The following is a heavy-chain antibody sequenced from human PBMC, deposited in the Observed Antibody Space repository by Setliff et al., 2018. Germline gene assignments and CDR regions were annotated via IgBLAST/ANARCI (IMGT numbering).Heavy chain of an antibody. D-gene: IGHD1-1*01. V-gene: IGHV4-61*01. CDR2: ISYSGIT. J-gene: IGHJ1*01. CDR1: GDSINSYPYY. CDR3: VREGYSEYFQD. Sequence: SETLSLTCTVSGDSINSYPYYWGWIRQPPGKGLEWIGFISYSGITTYNVSLKSRVSISVDTSKNQLSLTLSSVTAADTAVYYCVREGYSEYFQDWGRGTLVTVSS.